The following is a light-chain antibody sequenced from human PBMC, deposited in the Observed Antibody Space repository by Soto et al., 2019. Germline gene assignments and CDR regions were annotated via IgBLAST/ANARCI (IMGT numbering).Light chain of an antibody. V-gene: IGKV3-11*01. CDR3: QQGGNSWT. CDR2: GTS. CDR1: QSFSNS. J-gene: IGKJ1*01. Sequence: EIVLTQSPATLSLSPGERATLSCRASQSFSNSLAWYQQRPGQAPRLLIYGTSNSATGIPARVSGSGSGTDYPLTTNSPEPEDFAVSDCQQGGNSWTFGQGTKVEIK.